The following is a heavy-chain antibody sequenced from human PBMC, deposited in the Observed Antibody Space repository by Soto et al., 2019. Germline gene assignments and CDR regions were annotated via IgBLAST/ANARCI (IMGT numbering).Heavy chain of an antibody. D-gene: IGHD3-3*01. Sequence: PSEPLSLTSNASGRPISTYYWSWIRQPPGKGLEWIGYIYYSGSTNYNPSLKSRVTISVDTSKNQFSLKLSSVTAADTAVYYCARGRITIFSLYMDVWGKGTTVT. V-gene: IGHV4-59*01. J-gene: IGHJ6*03. CDR1: GRPISTYY. CDR3: ARGRITIFSLYMDV. CDR2: IYYSGST.